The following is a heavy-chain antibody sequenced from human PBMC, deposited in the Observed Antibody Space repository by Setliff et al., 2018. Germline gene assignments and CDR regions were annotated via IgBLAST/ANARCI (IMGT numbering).Heavy chain of an antibody. V-gene: IGHV4-34*01. J-gene: IGHJ4*02. CDR2: INHSGST. Sequence: ASETLSLTCAVYGGSFSGYYWSWIRQPPGKGLEWIGEINHSGSTNYNPSLKSRVTISVGTSKNQFSLKLSSVTAADTAVYYCARGRIQLWKYYFDYWGQGTLVTVSS. D-gene: IGHD5-18*01. CDR3: ARGRIQLWKYYFDY. CDR1: GGSFSGYY.